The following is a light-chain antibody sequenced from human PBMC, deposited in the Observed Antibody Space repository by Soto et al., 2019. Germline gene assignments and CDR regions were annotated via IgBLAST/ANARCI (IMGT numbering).Light chain of an antibody. CDR1: SSDVGGYNY. V-gene: IGLV2-14*01. CDR2: DVS. Sequence: QSALTQPASVSGSPGQSITISCTGTSSDVGGYNYVSWYQQHPGKAPKLTIYDVSNRPSGVSNRFYGSKSGNTASLTISGLQAEYEADYYCSSYTSSSTLLYVFGTGTKLTAL. CDR3: SSYTSSSTLLYV. J-gene: IGLJ1*01.